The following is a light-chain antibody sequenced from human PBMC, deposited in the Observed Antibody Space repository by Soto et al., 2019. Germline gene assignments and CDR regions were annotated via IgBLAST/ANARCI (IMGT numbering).Light chain of an antibody. V-gene: IGKV1-5*03. J-gene: IGKJ1*01. CDR3: QQFNNYPWT. CDR2: KAS. CDR1: QSISSW. Sequence: DIQMTQSPSTLSASVGDRVTITCRASQSISSWLAWYQQKPGKAPMLLIYKASSLESGVPSRFSGSGSGTEFTLTISSLHPDDFATYYCQQFNNYPWTFGQGTRVEIK.